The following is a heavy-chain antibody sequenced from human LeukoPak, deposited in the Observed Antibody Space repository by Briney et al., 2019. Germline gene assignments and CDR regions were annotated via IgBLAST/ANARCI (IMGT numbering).Heavy chain of an antibody. CDR2: ISYDGGNK. Sequence: GRSLRLSCAASGFTFSSYAMHWVRQAPGKGLEWVAVISYDGGNKYYADSVKGRFTISRDNSKNTLYLQMNSLRAEDTAVYYCARAQYSSSYPFDYWGQGTLVTVSS. V-gene: IGHV3-30*04. D-gene: IGHD6-13*01. CDR3: ARAQYSSSYPFDY. J-gene: IGHJ4*02. CDR1: GFTFSSYA.